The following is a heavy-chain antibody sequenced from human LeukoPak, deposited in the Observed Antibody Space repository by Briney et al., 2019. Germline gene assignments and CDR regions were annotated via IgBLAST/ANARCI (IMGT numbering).Heavy chain of an antibody. D-gene: IGHD6-6*01. CDR2: INHSGST. V-gene: IGHV4-34*01. CDR1: Y. Sequence: YXXXIRQPPGXXLEWIGEINHSGSTNYNPSLKSRVTISVDTSKNQFSLKLSSVTAADTAVYYCARGIAARGGYWGQGTLVTVSS. CDR3: ARGIAARGGY. J-gene: IGHJ4*02.